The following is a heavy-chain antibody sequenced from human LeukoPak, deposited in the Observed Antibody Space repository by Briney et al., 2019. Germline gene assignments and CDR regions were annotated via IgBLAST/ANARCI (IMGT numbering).Heavy chain of an antibody. D-gene: IGHD3-22*01. CDR3: ARTSNIGYTDDIGYFRHFDY. CDR1: GFTFTSNA. CDR2: ISTDGSKK. V-gene: IGHV3-30*04. Sequence: GGSLRLCCAASGFTFTSNALHWVRKAPGKGLEWLTVISTDGSKKYYADSVKGRFTISRDSSRNTVYLQMDSLRPDDTAVYYCARTSNIGYTDDIGYFRHFDYWGQGTLVTVSS. J-gene: IGHJ4*02.